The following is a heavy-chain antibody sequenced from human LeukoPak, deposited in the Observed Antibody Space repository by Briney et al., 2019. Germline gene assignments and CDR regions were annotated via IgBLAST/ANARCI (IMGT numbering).Heavy chain of an antibody. V-gene: IGHV3-30-3*01. CDR2: ISYDGSNK. J-gene: IGHJ4*02. CDR1: GFTFDDYA. Sequence: PGRSLRLSCAASGFTFDDYAMHWVRQAPGKGLEWVAVISYDGSNKYYADSVKGRFTISRDNSKNTLYLQMNSLRAEDTAVYYCARGDHVVVTATKLDYWGQGTLVTVSS. D-gene: IGHD2-21*02. CDR3: ARGDHVVVTATKLDY.